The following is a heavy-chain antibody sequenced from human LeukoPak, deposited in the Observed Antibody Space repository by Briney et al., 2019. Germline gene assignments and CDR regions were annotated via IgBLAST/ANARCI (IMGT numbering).Heavy chain of an antibody. V-gene: IGHV3-23*01. CDR3: AQEHFHTSGYYSRFDN. J-gene: IGHJ4*02. D-gene: IGHD3-22*01. CDR1: GFTFPRHA. CDR2: SAGSGGST. Sequence: GGSLRLSCAAAGFTFPRHAMSWVRQAPGKGLEWVACSAGSGGSTHYADSVKGRFTISRDNSQNTVYLHMNSLRADDTAVYYCAQEHFHTSGYYSRFDNWGQGILVTVSS.